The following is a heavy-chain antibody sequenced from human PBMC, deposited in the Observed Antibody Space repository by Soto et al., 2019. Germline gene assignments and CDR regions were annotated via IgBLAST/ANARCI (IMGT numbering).Heavy chain of an antibody. CDR2: IWYDGSNK. J-gene: IGHJ4*02. CDR1: GFTFSSYG. Sequence: GGSLRLSCAASGFTFSSYGMHWVRQAPGKGLEWVAVIWYDGSNKYYADSVKGRFTISRDNSKNTLYLQMNSLRAEDTAVYYCAREGNTDSSGYYFDYWGQGTLVTVSS. CDR3: AREGNTDSSGYYFDY. V-gene: IGHV3-33*01. D-gene: IGHD3-22*01.